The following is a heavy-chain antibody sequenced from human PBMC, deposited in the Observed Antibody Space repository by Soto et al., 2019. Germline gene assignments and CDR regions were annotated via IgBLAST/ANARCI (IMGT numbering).Heavy chain of an antibody. J-gene: IGHJ4*02. Sequence: VQLLQSGAEVKKPGASARFSCKASGYNFLTYGISWVRQAPGQGLDWMGWISGNNPFTNYAQKYQGRVTMATATSTTTAYLDLRSLRSDDTAVHYFARNRNVARERLDCDYWGQGNVVSVSS. CDR2: ISGNNPFT. V-gene: IGHV1-18*01. CDR3: ARNRNVARERLDCDY. CDR1: GYNFLTYG. D-gene: IGHD3-10*01.